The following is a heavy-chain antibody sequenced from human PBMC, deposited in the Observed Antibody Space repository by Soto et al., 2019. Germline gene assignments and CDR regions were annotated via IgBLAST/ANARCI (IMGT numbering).Heavy chain of an antibody. CDR2: IIPLLDVA. CDR1: GGTFSNDI. D-gene: IGHD5-12*01. V-gene: IGHV1-69*08. CDR3: ARDSPIGSTFSGYDAIDY. Sequence: QVQLVQSGAEVKKPGSSVKVSCKTSGGTFSNDIITWVRQAPGLGLEWMGRIIPLLDVADYAQKFQGRVTITADKSTGTAYMELNSLRSEDTAVYYCARDSPIGSTFSGYDAIDYWGQGTLVTVSS. J-gene: IGHJ4*02.